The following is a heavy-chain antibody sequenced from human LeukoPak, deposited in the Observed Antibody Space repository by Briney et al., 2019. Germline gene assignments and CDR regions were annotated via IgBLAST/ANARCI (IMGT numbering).Heavy chain of an antibody. V-gene: IGHV3-9*01. D-gene: IGHD1-7*01. CDR3: ARDRDWNSGFDY. J-gene: IGHJ4*02. CDR2: ISWNSGSI. CDR1: GFTFDDYA. Sequence: PGGSLRLSCAASGFTFDDYAMHWVRQAPGKGLEWVSGISWNSGSIGYADSVKGRFTISRDNAKNSLNLQMNSLRVEDTAVYYCARDRDWNSGFDYWGQGTLVTVSS.